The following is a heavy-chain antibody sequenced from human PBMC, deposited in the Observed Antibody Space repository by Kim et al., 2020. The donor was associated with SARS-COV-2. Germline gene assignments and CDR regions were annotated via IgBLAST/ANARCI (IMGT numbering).Heavy chain of an antibody. CDR1: GGSISSGSYY. V-gene: IGHV4-61*02. Sequence: SETLSLTCTVSGGSISSGSYYWSWIRQPAGKGLEWIGRIYTSGSTNYNPSLKSRVTISVDTSKNQFSLKLSSVTAAATAVYYCARDRGAAGTSWFDPWGQGTLVTVSS. J-gene: IGHJ5*02. CDR3: ARDRGAAGTSWFDP. CDR2: IYTSGST. D-gene: IGHD6-13*01.